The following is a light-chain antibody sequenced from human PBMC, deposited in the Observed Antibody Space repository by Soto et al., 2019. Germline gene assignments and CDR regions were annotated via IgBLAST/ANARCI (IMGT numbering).Light chain of an antibody. V-gene: IGKV2D-29*01. CDR1: QSLLHSDGKTY. Sequence: DIVLTQTPLSLSATPGQPASISCKSSQSLLHSDGKTYLFWFLQKPGQPPQLLIYEVSRRFSGVPDRFSGSGSGTDFTLNISRLEPEDLGVYYCMQNTQSPFIFGPGTKVEIK. J-gene: IGKJ3*01. CDR2: EVS. CDR3: MQNTQSPFI.